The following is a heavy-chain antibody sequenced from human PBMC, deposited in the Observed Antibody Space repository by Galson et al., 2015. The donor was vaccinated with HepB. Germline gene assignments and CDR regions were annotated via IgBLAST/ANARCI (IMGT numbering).Heavy chain of an antibody. J-gene: IGHJ4*02. D-gene: IGHD6-13*01. CDR3: ARAAFYSSSWQYYFDY. CDR1: GFTFSSYS. Sequence: SLRLSCAASGFTFSSYSMNWVRQAPGKGLEWVSYISSSSSTIYYADSVKGRFTISRDNAKNSLYLQMNSLRAEDTAVYYCARAAFYSSSWQYYFDYWGQGTLVTVSS. CDR2: ISSSSSTI. V-gene: IGHV3-48*04.